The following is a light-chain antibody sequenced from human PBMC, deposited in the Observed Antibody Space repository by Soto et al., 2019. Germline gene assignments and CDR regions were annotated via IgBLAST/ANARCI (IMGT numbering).Light chain of an antibody. CDR3: SSSTTTTSLVV. V-gene: IGLV2-14*01. J-gene: IGLJ3*02. CDR1: SSDIGDYNY. CDR2: DVS. Sequence: QSALTQPASVSGSPGQSITISCTGTSSDIGDYNYVSWYQQYPGKVPKLVIYDVSHLPSGVSNRFSGSKSGNTASLTISGLQAEDEADYYCSSSTTTTSLVVFGGGTKLTVL.